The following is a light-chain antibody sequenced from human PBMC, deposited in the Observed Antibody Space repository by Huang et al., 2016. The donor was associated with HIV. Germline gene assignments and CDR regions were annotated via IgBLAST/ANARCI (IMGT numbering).Light chain of an antibody. V-gene: IGKV3-20*01. CDR2: GAS. CDR3: QQYGTSTST. CDR1: QSVSSSH. J-gene: IGKJ1*01. Sequence: EIVLTQSPGTLSLSPGERATLSCRASQSVSSSHLAWYQQKAGQSPRLLIYGASSRASGPPNRFSGSGSGTDFTLTISRLDPEAFAVYYCQQYGTSTSTFGQGTRVEVK.